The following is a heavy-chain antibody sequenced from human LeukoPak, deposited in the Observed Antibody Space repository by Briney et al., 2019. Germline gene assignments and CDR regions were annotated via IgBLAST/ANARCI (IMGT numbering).Heavy chain of an antibody. CDR1: GFTVSSNY. CDR2: IYSGGST. Sequence: PGGSLRLSCAASGFTVSSNYMSWVRQAPGKGLEWVSVIYSGGSTYYADSVKGRFTISRDNSKNTLYLQMNSLRAEDTAVYYCARAGLSSGKGGDYWGQGTLVTVSS. D-gene: IGHD3-22*01. J-gene: IGHJ4*02. V-gene: IGHV3-53*01. CDR3: ARAGLSSGKGGDY.